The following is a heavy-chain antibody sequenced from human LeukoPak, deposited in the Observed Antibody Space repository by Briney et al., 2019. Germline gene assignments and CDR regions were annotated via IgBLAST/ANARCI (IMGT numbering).Heavy chain of an antibody. D-gene: IGHD2-2*02. J-gene: IGHJ4*02. CDR3: ARDRSYSIPD. CDR1: GFTFSNYP. Sequence: PGGSLRLSCVASGFTFSNYPMIWVRQAPGKGLEWLSYIDGSSSTIYYEASVKGQFTISRDSAKNSVYLQMNSLRVEDTAVYYCARDRSYSIPDWGQGTLVTVSS. CDR2: IDGSSSTI. V-gene: IGHV3-48*04.